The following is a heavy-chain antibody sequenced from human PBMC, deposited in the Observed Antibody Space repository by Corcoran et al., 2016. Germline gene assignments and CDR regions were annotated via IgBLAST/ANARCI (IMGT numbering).Heavy chain of an antibody. Sequence: QVQLVASGGGVVQPGRSLRLSCATSGFTFTTSHMHWGRQAPGKGLEWVAGISNDGGSQYYADSVKGRFTISRDNSMNTLFLQMSSLSVEDTALNFCAKEVGSSGRAGYVYGGQGTLVTVSS. J-gene: IGHJ4*02. D-gene: IGHD6-19*01. CDR3: AKEVGSSGRAGYVY. V-gene: IGHV3-30*18. CDR2: ISNDGGSQ. CDR1: GFTFTTSH.